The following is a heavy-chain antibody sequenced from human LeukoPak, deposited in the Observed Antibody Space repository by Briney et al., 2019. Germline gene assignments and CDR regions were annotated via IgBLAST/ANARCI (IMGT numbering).Heavy chain of an antibody. CDR3: ARSYSSSSEGHFDY. CDR2: INPNSGGT. D-gene: IGHD6-6*01. Sequence: ASVKVSCKASGYTFTGYYMHWVRQAPGQGLEWMGWINPNSGGTNYAQKFQGRVTMTRDTSTSTVYMELSSLRSEDTAVYYCARSYSSSSEGHFDYWGQGTLVTVSS. V-gene: IGHV1-2*02. CDR1: GYTFTGYY. J-gene: IGHJ4*02.